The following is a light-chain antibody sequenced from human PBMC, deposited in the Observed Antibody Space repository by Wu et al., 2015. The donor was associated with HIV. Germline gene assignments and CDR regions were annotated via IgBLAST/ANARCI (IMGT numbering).Light chain of an antibody. CDR1: QSLSSY. CDR2: GAS. J-gene: IGKJ1*01. V-gene: IGKV3-20*01. Sequence: EIVLTQSPGTLSLSPGEGATLSCRASQSLSSYIAWYQKKPGQAPRLLIYGASRRATGISDRFIGSGSGTDFTLTISRLEPEDSAVYYCLQYGVTVRTFGQGTKVEI. CDR3: LQYGVTVRT.